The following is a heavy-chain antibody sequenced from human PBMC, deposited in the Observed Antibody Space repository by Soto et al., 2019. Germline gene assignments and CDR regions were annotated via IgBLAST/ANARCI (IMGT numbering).Heavy chain of an antibody. CDR2: ISGSGGST. CDR1: GFTFSSYA. J-gene: IGHJ6*03. D-gene: IGHD2-2*01. Sequence: PGGSLRLSCAASGFTFSSYAMSWVRQAPGKGLERVSAISGSGGSTYYADSVKGRFTISRDNSKNTLYLQMNSLRAEDTAVYYCAKSPFIVVVPAAMVPKHYYYMDVWGKGTTVTVSS. CDR3: AKSPFIVVVPAAMVPKHYYYMDV. V-gene: IGHV3-23*01.